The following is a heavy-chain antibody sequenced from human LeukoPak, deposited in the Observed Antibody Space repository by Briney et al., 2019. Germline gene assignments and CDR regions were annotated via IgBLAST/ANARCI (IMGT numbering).Heavy chain of an antibody. Sequence: GGSLRLSCAASGFTFSSYAMHWVRQAPGKGLEWVAVISYDGSNKYYADSVKGRFTISRDNAKNSLYLQMNSLRAEDTAVYYCASSPGLDFDYWGQGTLVTVSS. D-gene: IGHD3/OR15-3a*01. V-gene: IGHV3-30-3*01. CDR3: ASSPGLDFDY. CDR2: ISYDGSNK. J-gene: IGHJ4*02. CDR1: GFTFSSYA.